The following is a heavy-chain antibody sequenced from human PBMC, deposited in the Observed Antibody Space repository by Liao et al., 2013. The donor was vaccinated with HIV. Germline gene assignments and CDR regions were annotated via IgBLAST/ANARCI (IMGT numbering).Heavy chain of an antibody. D-gene: IGHD2-2*01. CDR2: INHSGST. J-gene: IGHJ2*01. CDR3: ARDNPSWYWYFDL. Sequence: QVQLQESGPGLVKPSETLSLTCAVYGGSFSGYYWSWIRQPPGKGLEWIGEINHSGSTNYNPSLKSRVTISVDTSKNQFSLKLSSVTAADTAVYYCARDNPSWYWYFDLWAVAPWSLSPQ. V-gene: IGHV4-34*10. CDR1: GGSFSGYY.